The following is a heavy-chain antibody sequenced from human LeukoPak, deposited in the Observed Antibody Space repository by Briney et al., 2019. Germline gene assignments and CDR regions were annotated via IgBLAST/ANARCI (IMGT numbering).Heavy chain of an antibody. V-gene: IGHV3-15*01. CDR3: TTAMVVTAILYFQH. CDR1: GFTFSNAC. CDR2: IKSKTDDGTT. Sequence: GGSLRLSCAASGFTFSNACMSWVRQAPGKGLEWVGRIKSKTDDGTTDYAAPVKGRFTISRDDSKNTLYLQMNSLKTEDTAVYYCTTAMVVTAILYFQHWGQGTLVTVSS. J-gene: IGHJ1*01. D-gene: IGHD2-21*02.